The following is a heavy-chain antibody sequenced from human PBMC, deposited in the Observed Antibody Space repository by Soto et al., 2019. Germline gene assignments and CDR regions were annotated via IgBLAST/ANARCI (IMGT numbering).Heavy chain of an antibody. CDR2: ISYDGSNK. CDR3: ARDVNSTSLDY. D-gene: IGHD2-2*01. V-gene: IGHV3-30-3*01. Sequence: QVQLVESGGGVVQPGRSLRLSCAASGFTFSSYARHWVRQAPGKGLEWVAVISYDGSNKYYADSVKGRFTISRDNSKNTRYLQMNSLRAEDTAVYYCARDVNSTSLDYWGQGTLVTVSS. CDR1: GFTFSSYA. J-gene: IGHJ4*02.